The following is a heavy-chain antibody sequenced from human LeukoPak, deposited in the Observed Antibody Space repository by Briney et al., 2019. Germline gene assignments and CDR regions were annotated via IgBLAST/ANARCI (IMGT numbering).Heavy chain of an antibody. J-gene: IGHJ4*02. CDR1: GITFNNHN. D-gene: IGHD5-24*01. Sequence: GGSLRLSCAASGITFNNHNMNWVRQAPGKGLEWVSEISSSSRTIYYANSVKGRFTISRDNAKNSLYLQMNSLRAEDTAVYYCASWAGTVDGYNGPFDFWGQGTLVTVSS. CDR3: ASWAGTVDGYNGPFDF. V-gene: IGHV3-48*01. CDR2: ISSSSRTI.